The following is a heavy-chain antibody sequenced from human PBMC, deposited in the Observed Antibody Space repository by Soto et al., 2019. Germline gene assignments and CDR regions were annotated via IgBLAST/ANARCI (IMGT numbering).Heavy chain of an antibody. V-gene: IGHV3-21*01. CDR3: ARETYDSSGWYAYFDY. D-gene: IGHD6-19*01. CDR1: GFTFSSYS. J-gene: IGHJ4*02. Sequence: GGSLRLSCAASGFTFSSYSMNWVRQAPGKGLEWVSSISSSSSYIYYADSVKGRFTISRDNAKNSLYLQMNSLRAEDTAVYYCARETYDSSGWYAYFDYWGQGTLVTVSS. CDR2: ISSSSSYI.